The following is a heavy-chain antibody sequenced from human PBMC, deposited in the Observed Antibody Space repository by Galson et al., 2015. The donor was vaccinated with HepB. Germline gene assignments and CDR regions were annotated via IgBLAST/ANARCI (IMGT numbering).Heavy chain of an antibody. CDR2: IKHDGS. V-gene: IGHV3-7*03. D-gene: IGHD6-13*01. Sequence: SLRLSCAASGFTFSSYAMHWVRQAPGKGLEWLANIKHDGSDVDSVKGRLRFTISRDNAKNSLYLQMSSLRAEDTAVYYCARIGYSSSSFDYWGQGTLVTVPS. CDR1: GFTFSSYA. J-gene: IGHJ4*02. CDR3: ARIGYSSSSFDY.